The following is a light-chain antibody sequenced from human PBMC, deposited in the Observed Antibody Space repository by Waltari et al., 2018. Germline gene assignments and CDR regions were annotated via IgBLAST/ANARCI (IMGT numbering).Light chain of an antibody. CDR2: KDS. Sequence: SYELTQPPSVSVSPGQTPRIPCSGDALPKQYAFWYQKKPGQAPVMVIYKDSERPSGIPERFSGSSSGTTVTLTISGVQAEDEADYYCQSADSIGTSVVFGGGTKVTVL. V-gene: IGLV3-25*03. CDR3: QSADSIGTSVV. J-gene: IGLJ2*01. CDR1: ALPKQY.